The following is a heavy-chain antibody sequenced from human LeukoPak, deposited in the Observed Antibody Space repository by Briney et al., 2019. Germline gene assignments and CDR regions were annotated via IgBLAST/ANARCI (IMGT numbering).Heavy chain of an antibody. J-gene: IGHJ4*02. CDR3: VRALNSGSCAPADY. CDR1: GFAFSRFW. Sequence: PGGSLTLSCAASGFAFSRFWMNWVRQAPGKGLEWVANIKQDGSEKYSLGSVRGRFTISRDNAKNSLYLQMNSLRVEDTAVYYCVRALNSGSCAPADYWGQGTLVTVSS. V-gene: IGHV3-7*01. CDR2: IKQDGSEK. D-gene: IGHD1-26*01.